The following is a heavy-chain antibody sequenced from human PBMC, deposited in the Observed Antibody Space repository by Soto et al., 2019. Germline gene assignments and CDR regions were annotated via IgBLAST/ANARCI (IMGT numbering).Heavy chain of an antibody. J-gene: IGHJ6*02. V-gene: IGHV3-30*18. Sequence: PGGSLRLSCAASGFTFSSYGMHWVRQAPGKGLKWVAVISYDGSNKYYADSVKGRFTISRDNSKNTLYLQMNSLRAEDTAVYYCAKDIVVVPAAMSVRALYYYYGMDVWGQVTTVTVSS. CDR2: ISYDGSNK. CDR1: GFTFSSYG. D-gene: IGHD2-2*01. CDR3: AKDIVVVPAAMSVRALYYYYGMDV.